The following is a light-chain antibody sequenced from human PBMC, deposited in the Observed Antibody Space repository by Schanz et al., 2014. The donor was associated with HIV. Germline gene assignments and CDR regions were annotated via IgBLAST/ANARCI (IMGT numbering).Light chain of an antibody. V-gene: IGLV1-44*01. J-gene: IGLJ3*02. CDR3: GTWDDSLNGWV. CDR1: SSNPKINA. CDR2: ATY. Sequence: QSVLTQPPSASGTPGQRVTISCSGSSSNPKINAVNWHHPLPGTGPKLLIYATYNRPSGVPDRFSGSGSGTSASLAISGLQSEDEADYYCGTWDDSLNGWVFGGGTKLTVL.